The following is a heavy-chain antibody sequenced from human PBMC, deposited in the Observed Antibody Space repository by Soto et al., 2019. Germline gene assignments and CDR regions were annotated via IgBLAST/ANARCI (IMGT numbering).Heavy chain of an antibody. J-gene: IGHJ4*02. CDR3: ARGDCYIFDY. Sequence: QVQLVQSGAEVKKPGASVKVSCKASGYTFISYDINWVRQATGQGLEWMGWMHPNTGDTGYAQKFQGRVTMTRNTAINTANLELSSLRSDATAVYFCARGDCYIFDYWSQGTLVTVSS. CDR2: MHPNTGDT. V-gene: IGHV1-8*01. CDR1: GYTFISYD. D-gene: IGHD2-21*01.